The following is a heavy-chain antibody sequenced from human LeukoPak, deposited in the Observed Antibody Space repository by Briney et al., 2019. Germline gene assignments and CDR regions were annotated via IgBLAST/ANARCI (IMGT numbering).Heavy chain of an antibody. CDR1: GYTFISYD. D-gene: IGHD2-21*01. J-gene: IGHJ3*02. V-gene: IGHV1-8*01. CDR2: MNVNSGDT. CDR3: ARVYHIGVAFDI. Sequence: GASVKVSCKASGYTFISYDINWVRQATGQGLEWMGWMNVNSGDTGYAQKFQGRVTMTRNISIRTAYMELSRLRSDDTAVYYCARVYHIGVAFDIWGQGTMVTVSS.